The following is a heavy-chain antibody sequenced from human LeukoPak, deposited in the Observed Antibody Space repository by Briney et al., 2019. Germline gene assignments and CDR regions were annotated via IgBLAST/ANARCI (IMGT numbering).Heavy chain of an antibody. CDR2: IFHSGTT. CDR1: GYSISGGYY. V-gene: IGHV4-38-2*01. CDR3: ARGGGTIKGYFDL. D-gene: IGHD1-1*01. Sequence: PETLSLTCAVSGYSISGGYYWGWIRQPPGKGLEWIGSIFHSGTTYYNPSLKSRVTISVDTSKNQFSLKLSSVTAADTAVYYRARGGGTIKGYFDLWGRGTLVTVSS. J-gene: IGHJ2*01.